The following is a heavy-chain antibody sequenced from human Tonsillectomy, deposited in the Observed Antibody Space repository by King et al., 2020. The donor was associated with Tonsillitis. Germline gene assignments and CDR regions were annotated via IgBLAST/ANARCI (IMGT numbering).Heavy chain of an antibody. CDR3: ARDRDRVPVGGDY. V-gene: IGHV1-46*01. J-gene: IGHJ4*02. D-gene: IGHD2-2*01. Sequence: VQLVQSGAEVKKPGASVNLSCQAYGYTFTSHYIHWVRQAPGQGPEWMGIINPSGGVTSCAQKFQGRITMTRDTSTSTVYMELNSLKSDDTAVYYCARDRDRVPVGGDYWGRGTLVTVSS. CDR1: GYTFTSHY. CDR2: INPSGGVT.